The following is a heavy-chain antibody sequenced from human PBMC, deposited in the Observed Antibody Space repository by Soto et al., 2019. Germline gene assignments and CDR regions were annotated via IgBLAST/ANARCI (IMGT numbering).Heavy chain of an antibody. D-gene: IGHD3-22*01. CDR3: AMGGDYYDSSGYPQGFDY. J-gene: IGHJ4*02. CDR1: SGTISSGGYY. CDR2: IYYSGST. Sequence: QVQLQESGRGLVKPSQTLSLTCTVSSGTISSGGYYWSWIRQHPGKGLEWIGYIYYSGSTYYNPSLKRRVTISVDTSKNQFSLKLSSVTAADTAVYYCAMGGDYYDSSGYPQGFDYWGQGTLVNVSS. V-gene: IGHV4-31*03.